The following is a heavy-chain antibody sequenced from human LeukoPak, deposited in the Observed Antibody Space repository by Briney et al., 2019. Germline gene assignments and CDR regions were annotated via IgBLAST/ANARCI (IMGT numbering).Heavy chain of an antibody. D-gene: IGHD3-9*01. CDR1: GFTFDDYA. Sequence: GGSLRLSCAASGFTFDDYAMHWVRQAPGKGLEWVSLISGDGGSTYYADSVKGRFTISRDNSKNSLYLQINSMRTEDTALYYCAKARYDILTGYYNWFDPWGQGSLVTVSS. V-gene: IGHV3-43*02. CDR2: ISGDGGST. CDR3: AKARYDILTGYYNWFDP. J-gene: IGHJ5*02.